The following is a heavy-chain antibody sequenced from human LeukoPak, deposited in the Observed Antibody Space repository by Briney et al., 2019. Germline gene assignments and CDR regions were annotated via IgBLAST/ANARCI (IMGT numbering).Heavy chain of an antibody. Sequence: SETLSLTCTVSGGSINNYYWTWIRQPPGKGLEWIGHVYYSGSTNYNPSLKSRVTISIDTSKNHFSLRLSSVTAADTAMYYCVRINCSGVSCTLFDYWGQGTLATVSS. CDR3: VRINCSGVSCTLFDY. CDR1: GGSINNYY. V-gene: IGHV4-59*01. D-gene: IGHD2-15*01. CDR2: VYYSGST. J-gene: IGHJ4*02.